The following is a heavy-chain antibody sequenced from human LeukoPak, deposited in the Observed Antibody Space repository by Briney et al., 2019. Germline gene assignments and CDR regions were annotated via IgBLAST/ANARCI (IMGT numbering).Heavy chain of an antibody. CDR1: GFTFDDYA. J-gene: IGHJ6*02. CDR2: ISGDGGST. D-gene: IGHD1-26*01. V-gene: IGHV3-43*02. Sequence: PGGSLRLSCAASGFTFDDYAMHWVRQAPGKGLEWVPLISGDGGSTYYADSVKGRFTISRDNSKNSLYLQMNSLRTEDTALYYCALGLREDYYYYYGMDVWGQGTTVTVSS. CDR3: ALGLREDYYYYYGMDV.